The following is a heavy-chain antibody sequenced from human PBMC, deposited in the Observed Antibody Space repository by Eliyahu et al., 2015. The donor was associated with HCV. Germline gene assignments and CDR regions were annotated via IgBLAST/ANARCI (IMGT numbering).Heavy chain of an antibody. CDR2: IREDGGQK. V-gene: IGHV3-7*04. CDR1: GFTFSSSW. Sequence: EVQLVESGGGLVQPGGSLXLSWAASGFTFSSSWMSWVRQAPGKGLEWVANIREDGGQKNYVDSVKGRFTISRDNAEMSLYLQMDSLRAEDTAVYYCAKDGRTYPYWGQGTLVTVSS. CDR3: AKDGRTYPY. D-gene: IGHD1-26*01. J-gene: IGHJ4*02.